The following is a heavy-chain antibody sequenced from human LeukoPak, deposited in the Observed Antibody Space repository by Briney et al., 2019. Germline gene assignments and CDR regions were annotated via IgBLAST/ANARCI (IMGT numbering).Heavy chain of an antibody. Sequence: GGSLRLSCAASGFTFSSYAMSWVRQAPGKGLEWVSAISGSGGSTYYADSVEGRFTISRDNSKNTLYLQMNSLRAEDTAVYYCAKDLLSQWLTPDYWGQGTLVTVSS. D-gene: IGHD6-19*01. V-gene: IGHV3-23*01. CDR2: ISGSGGST. CDR1: GFTFSSYA. J-gene: IGHJ4*02. CDR3: AKDLLSQWLTPDY.